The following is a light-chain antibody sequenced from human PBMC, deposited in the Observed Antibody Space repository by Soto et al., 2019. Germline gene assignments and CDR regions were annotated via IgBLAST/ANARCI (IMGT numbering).Light chain of an antibody. V-gene: IGLV1-47*01. J-gene: IGLJ3*02. CDR3: AAWDDTLSGPV. Sequence: QSVLTQPPSVSGTPGQRVTISCSGSSSNIGTGYVYWYQQLPGTAPKLLVYTNHRPSGVPDRFSGSRSGTSASLAISGLRSEDEADYFCAAWDDTLSGPVFGGGTKLTVL. CDR1: SSNIGTGY. CDR2: TN.